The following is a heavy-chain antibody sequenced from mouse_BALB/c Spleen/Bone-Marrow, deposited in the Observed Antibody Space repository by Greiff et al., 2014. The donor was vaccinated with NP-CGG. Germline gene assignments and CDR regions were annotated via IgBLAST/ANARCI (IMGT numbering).Heavy chain of an antibody. J-gene: IGHJ4*01. Sequence: QVQLQQSGPGLVAPSQSLSITCTVSGFSLTNYGVHWVRQPPGKGLEWLGVIWADGSTNYNSARMSRLSISKDNSKSQVFFKMNSLQTDDTAMYYCARITAATGAMDYWGQGTSVTVSS. CDR1: GFSLTNYG. CDR2: IWADGST. D-gene: IGHD1-2*01. V-gene: IGHV2-9*02. CDR3: ARITAATGAMDY.